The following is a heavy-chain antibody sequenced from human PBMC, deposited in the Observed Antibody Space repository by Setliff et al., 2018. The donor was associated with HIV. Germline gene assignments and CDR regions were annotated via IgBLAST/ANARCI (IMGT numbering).Heavy chain of an antibody. J-gene: IGHJ4*02. Sequence: ASETLSLTCTVSGGSISDSDFCWSWIRQHPGKALERIGYIHHSGSTLYNPSLKSRLTISIDTSKSQFSLRLSSVTAADTAVYYCASGRVRQSRKFGGVIVLPPFDYWGQGTLVTVSS. CDR3: ASGRVRQSRKFGGVIVLPPFDY. CDR2: IHHSGST. CDR1: GGSISDSDFC. V-gene: IGHV4-31*03. D-gene: IGHD3-16*02.